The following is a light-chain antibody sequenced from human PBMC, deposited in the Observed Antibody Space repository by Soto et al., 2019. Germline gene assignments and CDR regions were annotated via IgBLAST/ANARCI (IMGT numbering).Light chain of an antibody. CDR1: QSVSSY. J-gene: IGKJ2*01. Sequence: EIVLTQSPATLSLSPGERVTLSCRASQSVSSYLAWYQQKPGQAPRLLIYDASNRATGIPARFSGSGSGTDFTLTISSLEPEDFAVYYCQQRSNWRFTFGQGTKLEIK. V-gene: IGKV3-11*01. CDR3: QQRSNWRFT. CDR2: DAS.